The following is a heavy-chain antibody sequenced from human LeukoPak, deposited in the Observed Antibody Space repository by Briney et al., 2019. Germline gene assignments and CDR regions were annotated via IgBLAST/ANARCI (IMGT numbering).Heavy chain of an antibody. D-gene: IGHD3-3*01. CDR3: AKVWGEYYDFWSGYYNGMCFDY. V-gene: IGHV3-23*01. J-gene: IGHJ4*02. CDR1: GFTFSSYT. Sequence: GGSLRLFCKASGFTFSSYTMTWVRQAPGKGLKWVSTITTGDGNTYYADSVKGRFTVSRDDSKNTLYLQMNSLRAEDTAVYYCAKVWGEYYDFWSGYYNGMCFDYWGQGTLVTVSS. CDR2: ITTGDGNT.